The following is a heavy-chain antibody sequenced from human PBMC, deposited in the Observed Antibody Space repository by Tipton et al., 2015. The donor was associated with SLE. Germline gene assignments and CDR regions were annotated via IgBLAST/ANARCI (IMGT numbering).Heavy chain of an antibody. Sequence: QLVQSGPEVKKPGASVKVSCKASGYTFTGYYMHWVRQAPGQGLEWMGWINPNSGGTNYAQKFQGRVTMTRDTSISTAYMELSRLRSDNTAVYYGARRTYSSSWYDYWGQGPLVTVSS. V-gene: IGHV1-2*02. D-gene: IGHD6-13*01. J-gene: IGHJ4*02. CDR1: GYTFTGYY. CDR3: ARRTYSSSWYDY. CDR2: INPNSGGT.